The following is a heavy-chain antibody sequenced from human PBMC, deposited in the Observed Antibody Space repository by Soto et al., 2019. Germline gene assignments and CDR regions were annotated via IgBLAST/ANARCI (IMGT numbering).Heavy chain of an antibody. CDR3: VKEDSYGCDY. CDR2: ISAYNGNT. V-gene: IGHV1-18*01. Sequence: ASVKVSCKASGYTFTSYGISWVRQAPGQGLEWMGWISAYNGNTNYAQKLQGRVTMTTDTSTSTAYMELRSLRAEDTAVYYCVKEDSYGCDYWGQGTLVTVSS. D-gene: IGHD5-18*01. CDR1: GYTFTSYG. J-gene: IGHJ4*02.